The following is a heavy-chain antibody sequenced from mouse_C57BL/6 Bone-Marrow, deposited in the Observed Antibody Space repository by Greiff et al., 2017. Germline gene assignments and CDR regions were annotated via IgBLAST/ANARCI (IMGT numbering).Heavy chain of an antibody. Sequence: VQLQQSGPGMVKPSQSLSLTCTATGYSITSGYDWRCIRHFPGNKLGGAGYISCSGSTNYHPSLKSRISISHDTSKNHLFLQLNSVTTEDTATSYCARGDDDDGACFAYWGQGTPLTVSS. J-gene: IGHJ2*01. CDR3: ARGDDDDGACFAY. CDR2: ISCSGST. V-gene: IGHV3-1*01. D-gene: IGHD2-4*01. CDR1: GYSITSGYD.